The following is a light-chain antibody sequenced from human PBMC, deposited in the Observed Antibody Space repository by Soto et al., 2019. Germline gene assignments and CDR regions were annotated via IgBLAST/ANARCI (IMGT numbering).Light chain of an antibody. CDR3: SSYTTISTYVL. J-gene: IGLJ2*01. CDR1: SRDIGGYNF. CDR2: DVS. V-gene: IGLV2-14*03. Sequence: QSALTQPASVSGSPGQSIAISCTGTSRDIGGYNFVSWYQQHPGKAPKLMIYDVSNRPSGISNRFSGSKSGNTASLTISGLQAEDEADYYCSSYTTISTYVLFGGGTKLTVL.